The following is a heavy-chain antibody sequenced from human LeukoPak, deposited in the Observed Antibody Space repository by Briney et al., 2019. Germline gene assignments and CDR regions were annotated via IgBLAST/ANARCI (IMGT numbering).Heavy chain of an antibody. CDR2: ISYDGSNK. D-gene: IGHD6-19*01. Sequence: AGGSLRLSCAASGFTFSSYGMHWVRQAPGNGLEWVAVISYDGSNKYYADSVKGRFTISRDNSKNTLYLQMNSLRAEDTAVYYCAKDPGSSGWYLRYWGQGTLVTVSS. CDR3: AKDPGSSGWYLRY. V-gene: IGHV3-30*18. J-gene: IGHJ4*02. CDR1: GFTFSSYG.